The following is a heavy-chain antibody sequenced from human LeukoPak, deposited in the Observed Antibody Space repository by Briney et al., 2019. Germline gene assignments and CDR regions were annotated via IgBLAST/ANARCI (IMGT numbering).Heavy chain of an antibody. CDR1: GFTFSSYA. J-gene: IGHJ4*02. CDR2: ISYDGSNK. CDR3: ARWEGLAYYFDY. D-gene: IGHD1-26*01. Sequence: PGKSLRPSCAASGFTFSSYAMHWVRQAPGKGLEWVAVISYDGSNKYYADSVKGRFTISRDNSKNTLYLQMNSLRAEDTAVYYCARWEGLAYYFDYWGQGTLVTVSS. V-gene: IGHV3-30-3*01.